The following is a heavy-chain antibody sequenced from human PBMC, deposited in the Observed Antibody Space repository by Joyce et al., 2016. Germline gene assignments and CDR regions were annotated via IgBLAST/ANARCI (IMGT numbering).Heavy chain of an antibody. J-gene: IGHJ3*02. CDR2: ISYDGYFK. D-gene: IGHD3-10*01. CDR1: GFTFSRNG. V-gene: IGHV3-30*18. CDR3: AQVTARDSGGAFDI. Sequence: QEQLVESGGGVVQPGRSLRLSCVASGFTFSRNGVHCVRQAPGKGLEWVAMISYDGYFKDYIDSVKGRFSISRDNSKNTLYLQMNSLRAEDTAVYYCAQVTARDSGGAFDIWGQGTLVTVSS.